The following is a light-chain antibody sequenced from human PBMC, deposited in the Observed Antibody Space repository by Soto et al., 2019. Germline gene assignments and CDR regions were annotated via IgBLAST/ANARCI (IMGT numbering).Light chain of an antibody. V-gene: IGLV2-14*01. Sequence: QSALTQPASMSGSPGQSITISCTGTSNDVGAYNYVSWYQQHPDKAPKLMIYDVSNRPSGVSNRFSGSKSGNTASLTISGLQAEDESDYYCSSYTGSSTLVLFGGGTKVTVL. J-gene: IGLJ2*01. CDR2: DVS. CDR3: SSYTGSSTLVL. CDR1: SNDVGAYNY.